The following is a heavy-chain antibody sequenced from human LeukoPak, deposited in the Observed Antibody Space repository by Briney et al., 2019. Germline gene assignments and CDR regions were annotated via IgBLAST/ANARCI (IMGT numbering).Heavy chain of an antibody. V-gene: IGHV3-33*01. CDR3: ARGAYYYDSSGYYTY. J-gene: IGHJ4*02. CDR2: IWYDGSNK. D-gene: IGHD3-22*01. CDR1: GFTFSSYG. Sequence: GGSPRLSCAASGFTFSSYGMHWVRQAPGKGLEWVAVIWYDGSNKYYADSVKGRFTISRDNSKNTLYLQMNSLRAEDTAVYYCARGAYYYDSSGYYTYWGQGTLVTVSS.